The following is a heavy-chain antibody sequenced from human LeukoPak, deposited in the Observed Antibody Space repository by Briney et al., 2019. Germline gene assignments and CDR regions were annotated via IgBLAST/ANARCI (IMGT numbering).Heavy chain of an antibody. J-gene: IGHJ4*02. CDR1: GGSISSGSYY. Sequence: SETLSLTCTVSGGSISSGSYYWSWIRQPPGKGLEWIGEINHSGSTNYNPSLKSRVTISVDTSKNQFSLKLSSVTAADTAVYYCARNVGRYCSGGSCLDYWGQGTLVTVSS. CDR2: INHSGST. V-gene: IGHV4-39*07. D-gene: IGHD2-15*01. CDR3: ARNVGRYCSGGSCLDY.